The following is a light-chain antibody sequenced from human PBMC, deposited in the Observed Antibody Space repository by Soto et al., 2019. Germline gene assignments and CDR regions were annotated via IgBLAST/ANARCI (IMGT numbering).Light chain of an antibody. CDR3: TSWTTSTTMI. CDR2: DVN. CDR1: SSDIGAYNF. V-gene: IGLV2-14*03. J-gene: IGLJ2*01. Sequence: QSALTQPASVSGSPGQSITTSCTGTSSDIGAYNFVSWYQQHPGKAPKPMLYDVNIRPSGVSNRFSGSKSGNTASLTISGLQAEDEADYYCTSWTTSTTMIFGGGTKLTVL.